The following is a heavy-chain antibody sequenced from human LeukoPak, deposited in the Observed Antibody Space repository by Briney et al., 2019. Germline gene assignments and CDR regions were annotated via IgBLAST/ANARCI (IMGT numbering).Heavy chain of an antibody. J-gene: IGHJ4*02. D-gene: IGHD4-17*01. CDR2: IRYDGSNK. Sequence: GGSLRLSCAASGFTFSSYGMHWVRQAPGKGLEWVAFIRYDGSNKYYADSVKGRFTISRDNSKNTLYLQMNSLRAEDTAVYYCAKAVPDYGDPRGYWGQGTLVTVSS. V-gene: IGHV3-30*02. CDR1: GFTFSSYG. CDR3: AKAVPDYGDPRGY.